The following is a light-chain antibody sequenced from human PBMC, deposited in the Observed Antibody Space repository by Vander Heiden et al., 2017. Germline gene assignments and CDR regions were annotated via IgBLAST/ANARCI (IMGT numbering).Light chain of an antibody. Sequence: EEEMTQSPSTLSMSPGDKVTLSCRAIYTSSTYLAWYQQKPGQPPRLLIYGASTRATGVPARFSGSGSGTEFALTISSLQSEDFAVYYCQQYSNWPVTFGGGTTLEIK. CDR1: YTSSTY. V-gene: IGKV3D-15*01. CDR2: GAS. J-gene: IGKJ4*01. CDR3: QQYSNWPVT.